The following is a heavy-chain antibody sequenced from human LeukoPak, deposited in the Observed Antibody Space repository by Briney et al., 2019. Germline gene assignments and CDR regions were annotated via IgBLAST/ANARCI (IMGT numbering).Heavy chain of an antibody. CDR2: ISSSSSYI. J-gene: IGHJ4*02. V-gene: IGHV3-21*01. D-gene: IGHD3-22*01. Sequence: PGGSLRLSCAASGFTFSSYSMNWVRQAPGKGLEWVSSISSSSSYIYYADSVKGRFTISRDNAKNSLYLQMNSLRAEDTAVYYCARDWRYYDSSGRGVFDYWGQGTLVTVSS. CDR1: GFTFSSYS. CDR3: ARDWRYYDSSGRGVFDY.